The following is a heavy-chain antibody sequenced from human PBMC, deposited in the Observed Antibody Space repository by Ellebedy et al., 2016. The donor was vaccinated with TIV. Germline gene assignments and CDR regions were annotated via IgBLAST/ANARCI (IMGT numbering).Heavy chain of an antibody. CDR1: GYTFTSYG. J-gene: IGHJ5*02. CDR3: ARYCNSTTCSNCFDP. CDR2: ISAYNGNT. D-gene: IGHD2-2*01. Sequence: AASVKVSCKTSGYTFTSYGISWVRQAPGQGLEWMGWISAYNGNTNYAQMLQGRVTMTTDTFTSTAYMELRSLRSDDTAVYYCARYCNSTTCSNCFDPWGQGTLVTVSS. V-gene: IGHV1-18*04.